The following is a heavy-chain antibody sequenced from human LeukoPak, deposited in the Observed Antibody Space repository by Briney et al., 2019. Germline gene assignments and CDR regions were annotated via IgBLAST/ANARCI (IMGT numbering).Heavy chain of an antibody. CDR3: AKDLSDYGSPLDY. Sequence: PGGSLRLSCAASGFTFSSYSMNWVRQAPGKGLEWVSYISTSIISTYYADSVKGRFAISRDNAKNSLYLQMNSLRAEDTAVYYCAKDLSDYGSPLDYWGQGTLVTVSS. V-gene: IGHV3-48*01. J-gene: IGHJ4*02. CDR1: GFTFSSYS. D-gene: IGHD4-17*01. CDR2: ISTSIIST.